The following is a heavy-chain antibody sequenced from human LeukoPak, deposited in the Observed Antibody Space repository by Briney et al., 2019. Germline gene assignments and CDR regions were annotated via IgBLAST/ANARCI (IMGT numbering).Heavy chain of an antibody. V-gene: IGHV5-51*01. CDR3: ARHSGLRWPNRPDYYYYYMDV. J-gene: IGHJ6*03. Sequence: GESLKISCKGSGYSFTNYWIGWVRQMPGKGLEGMGIIYPGDSDTRYSPSFQGQVTISAAKSISTAYLQWSSLKASDTAMYYCARHSGLRWPNRPDYYYYYMDVWGKGTTVTVSS. CDR2: IYPGDSDT. CDR1: GYSFTNYW. D-gene: IGHD4-23*01.